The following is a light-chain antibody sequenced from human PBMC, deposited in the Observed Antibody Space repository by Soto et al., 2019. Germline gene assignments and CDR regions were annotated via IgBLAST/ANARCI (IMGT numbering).Light chain of an antibody. J-gene: IGKJ2*01. CDR2: GAS. CDR1: RRISTS. Sequence: DIPLTQSPSSLSASVGDRVSITCRASRRISTSLNWYQQKPGKAPKLLIHGASTLQSGVPSGFSGTGSGTDFTLTISILQPEDFATYFCHQSYSLPQTFGQGTKLEIK. CDR3: HQSYSLPQT. V-gene: IGKV1-39*01.